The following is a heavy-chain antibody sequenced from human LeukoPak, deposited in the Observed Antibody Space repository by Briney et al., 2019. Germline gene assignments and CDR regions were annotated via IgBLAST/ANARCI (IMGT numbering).Heavy chain of an antibody. CDR1: GGSISSSSYY. CDR3: ASISVIHPLGGYYYMDV. J-gene: IGHJ6*03. Sequence: SETLSLTCTVSGGSISSSSYYWGWIRQPPGKGLEWIGSIYYSGSTYYNPSLKSRVTISVDTSKIQISLKLNSVTAADTAVYYCASISVIHPLGGYYYMDVWGNGTTVTISS. V-gene: IGHV4-39*01. D-gene: IGHD3-22*01. CDR2: IYYSGST.